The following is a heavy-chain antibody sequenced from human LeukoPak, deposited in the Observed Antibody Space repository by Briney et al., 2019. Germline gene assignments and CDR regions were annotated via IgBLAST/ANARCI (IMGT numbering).Heavy chain of an antibody. Sequence: ASVKVSCKASGYTFTGYYMHWVRQAPGQGLEWMGWINPNSGGTNYAQKFLGRVTMTRDTSISTAYMELSRLRSDDTAVYYCARDAQLGHHYYMDVWGKGTTVTVSS. D-gene: IGHD6-6*01. V-gene: IGHV1-2*02. J-gene: IGHJ6*03. CDR3: ARDAQLGHHYYMDV. CDR2: INPNSGGT. CDR1: GYTFTGYY.